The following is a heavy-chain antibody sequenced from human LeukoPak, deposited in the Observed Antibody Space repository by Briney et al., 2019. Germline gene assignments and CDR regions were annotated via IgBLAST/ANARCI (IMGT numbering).Heavy chain of an antibody. Sequence: GGSLRLSRAASGLTFSSYAMSWVRQAPGKGLEWVSAISGSGGSTYYADSVKGRFTISRDNSKKTSFLQMNSLRVEDTAIYYCAHMDSSGWVGLGYWGQGTLVTVSS. D-gene: IGHD6-19*01. CDR1: GLTFSSYA. CDR2: ISGSGGST. J-gene: IGHJ4*02. V-gene: IGHV3-23*01. CDR3: AHMDSSGWVGLGY.